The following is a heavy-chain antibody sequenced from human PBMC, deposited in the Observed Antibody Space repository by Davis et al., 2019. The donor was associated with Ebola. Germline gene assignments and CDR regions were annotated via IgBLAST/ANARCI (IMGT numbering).Heavy chain of an antibody. D-gene: IGHD3-3*01. V-gene: IGHV3-23*01. CDR3: RPQGGGEDFWSGYYPNQQASKDY. CDR1: GFTFSSYA. CDR2: ISGSGGST. J-gene: IGHJ4*02. Sequence: GESLKISCAASGFTFSSYAMSWVRQAPGKGLEWVSAISGSGGSTYYADSVKGRFTISRDNSKNTLYLQMNSLRAEDTAVYYCRPQGGGEDFWSGYYPNQQASKDYWGQGTLVTVSS.